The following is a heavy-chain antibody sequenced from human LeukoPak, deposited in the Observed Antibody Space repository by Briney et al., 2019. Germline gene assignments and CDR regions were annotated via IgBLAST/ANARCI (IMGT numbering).Heavy chain of an antibody. J-gene: IGHJ4*02. Sequence: PGGSLRLSCAASGFTFSNAWMSWVRQAPGKGLEWVGRIKSKTDGGTTDYAAPVKGRFTIPRDDSKNTLYLQMNSLKTEDTAVYYCISSQVEYQLLNPLDYWGQGTLVTVSS. CDR1: GFTFSNAW. CDR3: ISSQVEYQLLNPLDY. V-gene: IGHV3-15*01. D-gene: IGHD2-2*02. CDR2: IKSKTDGGTT.